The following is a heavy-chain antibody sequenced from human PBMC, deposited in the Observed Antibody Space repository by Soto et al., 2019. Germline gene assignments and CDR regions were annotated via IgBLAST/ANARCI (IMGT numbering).Heavy chain of an antibody. J-gene: IGHJ6*03. CDR2: INPNSGGT. V-gene: IGHV1-2*04. Sequence: GASVKVSCKASGYTFTGYYMHWVRQAPGQGLEWMGWINPNSGGTNYAQKFQGWVTMTRDTSISTAYMELSRLRSDDTAVYYCARDRGTIFGVVPSYYYYYYMDVWGKGPTVTVSS. CDR3: ARDRGTIFGVVPSYYYYYYMDV. D-gene: IGHD3-3*01. CDR1: GYTFTGYY.